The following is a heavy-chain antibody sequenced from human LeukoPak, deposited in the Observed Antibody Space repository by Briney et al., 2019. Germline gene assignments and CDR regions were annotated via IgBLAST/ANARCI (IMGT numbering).Heavy chain of an antibody. V-gene: IGHV4-59*01. Sequence: KSSETLSLTCTVSGGSISSYCWSWIRQPPGKGLEWIGYIYYSGSTNYNPSLKSRVTISVDTSKNQFSLKLSSVTAADTAVYYCARLDYGDSPFDYWGQGTLVTVSS. CDR3: ARLDYGDSPFDY. CDR1: GGSISSYC. J-gene: IGHJ4*02. D-gene: IGHD4-17*01. CDR2: IYYSGST.